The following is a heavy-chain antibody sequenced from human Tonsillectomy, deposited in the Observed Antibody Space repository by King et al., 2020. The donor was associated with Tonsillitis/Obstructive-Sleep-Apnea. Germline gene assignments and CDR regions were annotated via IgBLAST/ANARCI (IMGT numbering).Heavy chain of an antibody. CDR3: ASEGYCSCGSCPAHFDH. J-gene: IGHJ4*02. V-gene: IGHV3-23*04. CDR1: GLTFSSYA. CDR2: ISGSGDKT. D-gene: IGHD2-15*01. Sequence: VQLVESGGGLVQPGGSLRLSCAASGLTFSSYAMNWVRQAPGKGLEWVSTISGSGDKTYYTDSVKGRFTISRDNSKNTLDLQMNSLRAEDTAVYYCASEGYCSCGSCPAHFDHWGQGTLVTVSS.